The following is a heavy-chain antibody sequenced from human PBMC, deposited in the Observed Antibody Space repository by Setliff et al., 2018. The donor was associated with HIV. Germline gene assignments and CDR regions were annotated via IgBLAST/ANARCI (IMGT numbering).Heavy chain of an antibody. Sequence: GSLRLSCVASGFTVISKSMSWVRQAPGKGLEWVSYITSSGSTIYYADSVKGRFTISRDNAKNSLYLQMNSLRAEDTAVYYCATQPPAALSYYYYYMDVWGKGTTVTVSS. D-gene: IGHD2-2*01. CDR2: ITSSGSTI. CDR3: ATQPPAALSYYYYYMDV. CDR1: GFTVISKS. J-gene: IGHJ6*03. V-gene: IGHV3-48*04.